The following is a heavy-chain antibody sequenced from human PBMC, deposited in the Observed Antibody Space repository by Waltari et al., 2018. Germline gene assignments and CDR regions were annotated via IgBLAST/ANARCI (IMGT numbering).Heavy chain of an antibody. CDR2: IKSRTNGETT. CDR3: TTIFGVVTTDRFDY. J-gene: IGHJ4*02. V-gene: IGHV3-15*01. Sequence: EVQLVESGGGLVMPGGSLRLSCAASGFTFSNAWMSWVRQAPGKGLEWIGRIKSRTNGETTDFAAPVKGRFTISRDDSKNTLYLQMNSLETEDTAVYYCTTIFGVVTTDRFDYWGQGTLVAVSS. CDR1: GFTFSNAW. D-gene: IGHD3-3*02.